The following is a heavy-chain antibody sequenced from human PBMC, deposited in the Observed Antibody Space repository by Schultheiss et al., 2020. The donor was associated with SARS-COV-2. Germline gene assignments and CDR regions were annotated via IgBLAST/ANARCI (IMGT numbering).Heavy chain of an antibody. CDR3: AKVATVATYFDY. Sequence: ETLSLTCTVSGGSISSYYWGWVRQPPGKGLEWVSYISSSSSTIYYADSVKGRFTISRDNSKNTLYLQMNSLRAEDTAVYYCAKVATVATYFDYWGQGTLVTVSS. D-gene: IGHD4-23*01. CDR2: ISSSSSTI. J-gene: IGHJ4*02. CDR1: GGSISSYY. V-gene: IGHV3-48*01.